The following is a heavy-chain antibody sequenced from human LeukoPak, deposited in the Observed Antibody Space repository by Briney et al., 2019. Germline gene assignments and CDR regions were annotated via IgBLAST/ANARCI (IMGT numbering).Heavy chain of an antibody. CDR1: GGSISRDNYS. J-gene: IGHJ5*02. D-gene: IGHD3-22*01. CDR2: VYTSGST. Sequence: PAQTLSLTCTVSGGSISRDNYSWSWIRQPGGKGLELIGLVYTSGSTNYNHSLKSRVTISVDTSTKQFSLKLSSVTAADTAVYYCAREKIGYYDGSGRGWFDPWGQGTLVTVSS. CDR3: AREKIGYYDGSGRGWFDP. V-gene: IGHV4-61*02.